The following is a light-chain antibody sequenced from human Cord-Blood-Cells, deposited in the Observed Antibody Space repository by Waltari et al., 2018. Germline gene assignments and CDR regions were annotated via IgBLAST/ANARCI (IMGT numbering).Light chain of an antibody. CDR1: QSISSY. CDR3: QQSYSTPFT. J-gene: IGKJ3*01. V-gene: IGKV1-39*01. CDR2: AAS. Sequence: IQMTQPPSSLSASVGDSVTITCRASQSISSYLTWYQQKPGKAPKPLIYAASSLQSGGPSRFSDSGSGTEFALTISSLLPEDFATYYCQQSYSTPFTFGPGTKVDIK.